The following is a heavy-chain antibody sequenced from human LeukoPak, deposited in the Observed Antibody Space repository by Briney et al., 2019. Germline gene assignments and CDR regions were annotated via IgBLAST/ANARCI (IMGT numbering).Heavy chain of an antibody. V-gene: IGHV1-69*05. D-gene: IGHD2-21*02. Sequence: ASVKVSCKASGYTFTSYYMHWVRQAPGQGLEWMGGIIPIFGTANYAQKFQGRVTITTDESTSTAYMELSSLRSEDTAVYYCATSDCGGDCYPDYWGQGTLVTVSS. CDR3: ATSDCGGDCYPDY. CDR2: IIPIFGTA. CDR1: GYTFTSYY. J-gene: IGHJ4*02.